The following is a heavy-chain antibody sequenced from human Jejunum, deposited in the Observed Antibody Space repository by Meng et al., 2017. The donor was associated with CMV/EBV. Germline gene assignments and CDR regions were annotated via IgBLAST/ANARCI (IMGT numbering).Heavy chain of an antibody. CDR3: ASHRYSASYYSDY. J-gene: IGHJ4*02. V-gene: IGHV4-59*13. CDR2: VFSTGST. CDR1: GGSFSDYY. Sequence: VSGGSFSDYYWTSIRQFPGKGLEWIVYVFSTGSTTYNPSLESRVSMSVDTSKKQFSLTLSAVTAADTAVYYCASHRYSASYYSDYWAQGTRVTVSS. D-gene: IGHD2-2*01.